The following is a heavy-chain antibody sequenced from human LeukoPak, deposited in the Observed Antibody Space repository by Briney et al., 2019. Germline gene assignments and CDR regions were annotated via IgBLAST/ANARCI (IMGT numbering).Heavy chain of an antibody. J-gene: IGHJ4*02. CDR3: AKRSAAGTVGYFDY. V-gene: IGHV3-21*04. CDR1: GFTFSSYS. CDR2: ITSSGNYI. D-gene: IGHD6-13*01. Sequence: GGSLRLSCAASGFTFSSYSMNWVRQAPGKGLEWVSSITSSGNYIYYADSMKGRFTISRDNAKNSLYLQMNSLRPEDTALYYCAKRSAAGTVGYFDYWGQGTLVTVSS.